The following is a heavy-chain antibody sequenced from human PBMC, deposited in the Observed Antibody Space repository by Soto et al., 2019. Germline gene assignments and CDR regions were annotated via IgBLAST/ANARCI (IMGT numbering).Heavy chain of an antibody. J-gene: IGHJ4*02. D-gene: IGHD5-18*01. CDR1: GYSISSSNW. CDR3: ARVGSDTAMASDY. Sequence: SETLSLTCAVSGYSISSSNWWGWIRQPPGKGLEWIGYIYYSGTTYYNPSLKSRVTMSVDTSKNQFSLKLSSVTAADTAVYYCARVGSDTAMASDYWGQGTLVTVS. CDR2: IYYSGTT. V-gene: IGHV4-28*03.